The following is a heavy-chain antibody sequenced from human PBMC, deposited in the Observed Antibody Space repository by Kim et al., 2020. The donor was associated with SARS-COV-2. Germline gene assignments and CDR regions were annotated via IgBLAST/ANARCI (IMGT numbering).Heavy chain of an antibody. J-gene: IGHJ4*02. CDR3: SASDY. V-gene: IGHV3-23*01. CDR1: GFTFSSYA. CDR2: ISDSGGRT. Sequence: GGSLRLSCAASGFTFSSYAMTWVRQAPGKGLEWASTISDSGGRTHYADSVKGRFTISRDNSKNTLYLQLNSLGAEDTAVYYCSASDYSGQGTLVTVSS.